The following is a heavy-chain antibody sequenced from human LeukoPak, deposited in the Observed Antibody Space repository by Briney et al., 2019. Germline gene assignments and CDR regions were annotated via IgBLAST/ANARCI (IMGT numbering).Heavy chain of an antibody. CDR2: IYTSGST. J-gene: IGHJ6*03. CDR3: ARDCQYYDFWSGYLYYYYYMDV. Sequence: SETLSLTCTVSGGSISSYYWSWIRQPAGKGLEWIGRIYTSGSTNYNPSLKSRVTMSVDTSKNQFSLKLSSVTAADTAVYYCARDCQYYDFWSGYLYYYYYMDVWGKGTPVTVSS. V-gene: IGHV4-4*07. D-gene: IGHD3-3*01. CDR1: GGSISSYY.